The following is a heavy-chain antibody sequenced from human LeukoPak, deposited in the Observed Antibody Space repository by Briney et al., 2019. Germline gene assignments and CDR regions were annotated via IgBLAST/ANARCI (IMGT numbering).Heavy chain of an antibody. CDR1: GGSISSSSYY. CDR3: ARYGRGWYSNIDWFDP. Sequence: PSETPSLTCTVSGGSISSSSYYWGWIRQPPGKGLEWIGSIYYSGSTYYNPSLKSRVTISVDTSKNQFSLKLSSVTAADTAVYYCARYGRGWYSNIDWFDPWGQGTLVTVSS. V-gene: IGHV4-39*01. J-gene: IGHJ5*02. CDR2: IYYSGST. D-gene: IGHD4-4*01.